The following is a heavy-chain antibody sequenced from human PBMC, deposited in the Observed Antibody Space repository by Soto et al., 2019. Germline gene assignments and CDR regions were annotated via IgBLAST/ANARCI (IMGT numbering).Heavy chain of an antibody. CDR3: ARHGYYDFLTGYYPKNYYYYGMDV. CDR1: GGSITSGGYY. J-gene: IGHJ6*02. CDR2: IYYSGFT. V-gene: IGHV4-31*03. Sequence: SETLPLTCTVSGGSITSGGYYLSWIRKHPGKGLEWIGYIYYSGFTYYNPSLKSRVTISVDTSKNQFSLKLSSVTAADTAVYYCARHGYYDFLTGYYPKNYYYYGMDVGGQGTTVTVS. D-gene: IGHD3-9*01.